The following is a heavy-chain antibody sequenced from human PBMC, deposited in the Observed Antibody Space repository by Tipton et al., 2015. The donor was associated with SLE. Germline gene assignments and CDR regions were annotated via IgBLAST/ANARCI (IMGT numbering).Heavy chain of an antibody. CDR2: IYYSGST. CDR1: GGSISSYY. Sequence: TLSLTCTVSGGSISSYYWSWIRQPPGKGLEWIGYIYYSGSTYYNPSLKSRVTISVDTSKNQFSLKLSSVTAADTAVYYCARDKRGIAARPGYYYYYMDVWGTGTTVTVSS. CDR3: ARDKRGIAARPGYYYYYMDV. D-gene: IGHD6-6*01. J-gene: IGHJ6*03. V-gene: IGHV4-59*12.